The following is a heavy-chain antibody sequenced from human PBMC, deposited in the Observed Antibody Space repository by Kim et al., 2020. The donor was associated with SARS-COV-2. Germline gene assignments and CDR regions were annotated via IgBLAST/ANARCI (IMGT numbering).Heavy chain of an antibody. Sequence: SETLSLTCAVYGGSFSGYYWSWIRQPPGKGLEWIGEINHSGSTNYNPSLKSRVTISVDTSKNQFSLKLSSVTAADTAVYYCARVGAAAGLDYWGQGTLVT. CDR3: ARVGAAAGLDY. J-gene: IGHJ4*02. D-gene: IGHD6-13*01. CDR1: GGSFSGYY. CDR2: INHSGST. V-gene: IGHV4-34*01.